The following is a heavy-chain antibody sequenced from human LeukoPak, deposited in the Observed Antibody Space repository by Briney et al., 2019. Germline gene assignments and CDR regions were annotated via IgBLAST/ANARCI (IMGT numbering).Heavy chain of an antibody. J-gene: IGHJ4*02. V-gene: IGHV4-38-2*02. CDR2: IYASGST. CDR1: GYSISSGYY. CDR3: AQGLGY. Sequence: SETLSLTCTVSGYSISSGYYWGWIRQPAGKGLEWIGRIYASGSTYQNPSLKSRVTISRDTSKNQFSLRLSSVTAADTAVYYCAQGLGYWGQGTLVTVSS.